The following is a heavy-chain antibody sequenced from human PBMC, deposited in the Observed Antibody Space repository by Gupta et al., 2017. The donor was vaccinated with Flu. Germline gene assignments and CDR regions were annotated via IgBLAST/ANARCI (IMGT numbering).Heavy chain of an antibody. J-gene: IGHJ4*02. CDR3: ARANTFRPYLNN. CDR2: INHSGST. D-gene: IGHD2-21*01. V-gene: IGHV4-34*01. Sequence: WIRQPPGKGLEWIGEINHSGSTNYNPSLKSRVTISVDTSKNQFSLKLSSVTAADTAVYYCARANTFRPYLNNWGQGTLVTVSS.